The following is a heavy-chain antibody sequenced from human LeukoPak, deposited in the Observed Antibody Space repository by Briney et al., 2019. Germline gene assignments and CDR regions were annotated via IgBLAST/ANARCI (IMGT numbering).Heavy chain of an antibody. CDR1: GFTFSSYS. V-gene: IGHV3-48*01. J-gene: IGHJ4*02. D-gene: IGHD5-12*01. CDR3: ARGNPRGYSGYDGFDY. CDR2: ISSSSSTI. Sequence: RPGGSLRLSCAASGFTFSSYSMNWVRQAPGKGLEWVSYISSSSSTIYYADSVKGRFTISRDNAKNSLYLQMNSLRAEDTAVYYCARGNPRGYSGYDGFDYWGQGTLVTVSS.